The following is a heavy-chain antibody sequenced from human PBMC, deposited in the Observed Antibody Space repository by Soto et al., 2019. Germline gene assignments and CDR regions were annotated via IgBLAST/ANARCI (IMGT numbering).Heavy chain of an antibody. CDR3: ARGGVDYYDSSGYYFSPYYFDY. CDR1: GGSISSSSYY. D-gene: IGHD3-22*01. J-gene: IGHJ4*02. V-gene: IGHV4-39*02. CDR2: VFYSGST. Sequence: SETLSLTCTVSGGSISSSSYYWGWIRQPPGKGLEWIGNVFYSGSTYYNPSLKSRVTMSVDTSKNHFSLKLSSVTAADTAVYYCARGGVDYYDSSGYYFSPYYFDYWGQGTLVTVSS.